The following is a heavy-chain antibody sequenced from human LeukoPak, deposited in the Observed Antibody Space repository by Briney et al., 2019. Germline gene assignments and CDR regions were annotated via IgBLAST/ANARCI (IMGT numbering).Heavy chain of an antibody. CDR1: GFXVSXNX. CDR2: IYSGGST. V-gene: IGHV3-66*01. J-gene: IGHJ4*02. CDR3: ARDQRGNYYSHFDY. Sequence: GGSLRLSCAASGFXVSXNXXXWVXXAPXRXXEXVSVIYSGGSTYYADSVKGRFTISRDNSKNTVYLQMNSLRAEDTAVYYCARDQRGNYYSHFDYWGQGTLVTVSS. D-gene: IGHD1-26*01.